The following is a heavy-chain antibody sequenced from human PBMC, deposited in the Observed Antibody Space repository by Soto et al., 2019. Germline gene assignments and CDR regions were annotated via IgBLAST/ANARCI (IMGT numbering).Heavy chain of an antibody. CDR3: ARSRNGIVVVPAAMVY. V-gene: IGHV1-3*01. CDR2: INAGNGNT. Sequence: AASVKVSCKASGYTFTSYAMHWVCQAPGQRLEWMGWINAGNGNTKYSQKFQGRVTITRDTSASTAYMELSSLRSEDTAVYYCARSRNGIVVVPAAMVYWGQGILVTVSS. CDR1: GYTFTSYA. D-gene: IGHD2-2*01. J-gene: IGHJ4*02.